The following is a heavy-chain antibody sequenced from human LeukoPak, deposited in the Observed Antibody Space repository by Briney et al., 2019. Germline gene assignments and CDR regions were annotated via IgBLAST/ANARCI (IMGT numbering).Heavy chain of an antibody. CDR1: GFTFSTYG. CDR2: IWAGGRNK. Sequence: GGSLRLSCAASGFTFSTYGMHWVHQAPGKGLEWVAVIWAGGRNKYYADSVRGRFTFSRDDSKNMLYLQMNSLRADDTAVYYCVKESGPFGAFDIWGQGTMVTVSS. D-gene: IGHD3-10*01. V-gene: IGHV3-30*02. J-gene: IGHJ3*02. CDR3: VKESGPFGAFDI.